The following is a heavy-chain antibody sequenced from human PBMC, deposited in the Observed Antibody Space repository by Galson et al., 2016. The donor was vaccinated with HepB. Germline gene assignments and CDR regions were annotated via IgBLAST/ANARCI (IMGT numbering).Heavy chain of an antibody. Sequence: SLRLSCAASGFTFSDFAMHWVRQGPGKGLEWVTVISYHGNDRYYADSVRGRFTISRDNSKNTVYLQMNSLRAEDTAVYYCARGFAVPGRIDYWGQGTLVTVSS. CDR2: ISYHGNDR. CDR1: GFTFSDFA. J-gene: IGHJ4*02. D-gene: IGHD2-2*01. V-gene: IGHV3-30*04. CDR3: ARGFAVPGRIDY.